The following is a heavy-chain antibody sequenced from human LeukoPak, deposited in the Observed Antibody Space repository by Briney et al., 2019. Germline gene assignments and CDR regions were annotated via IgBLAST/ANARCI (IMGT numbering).Heavy chain of an antibody. CDR1: GGSISSSSYY. V-gene: IGHV4-39*07. CDR3: ARAGIAARSFDY. CDR2: IDHSGST. Sequence: SETLSLTCTVSGGSISSSSYYWGWIRQPPGKGLEWIGEIDHSGSTNYNPSLKSRVTISVDTSKNQFSLKLSSVTAADTAVYYCARAGIAARSFDYWGQGTLVTVSS. J-gene: IGHJ4*02. D-gene: IGHD6-6*01.